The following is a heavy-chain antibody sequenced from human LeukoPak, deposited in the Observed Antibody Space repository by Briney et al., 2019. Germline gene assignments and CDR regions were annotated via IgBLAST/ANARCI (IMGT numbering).Heavy chain of an antibody. V-gene: IGHV4-34*01. CDR3: ARGLSISGSQPRNDYVWGSYRRAYGYYFDY. CDR2: INHSGST. J-gene: IGHJ4*02. Sequence: PSETLSLTCAVYGGSFSGYYWSWIRQPPGKGLEWIGEINHSGSTNYNPSLKSRVTISVDTSKNQFSLKLSSVTAADTAVYYCARGLSISGSQPRNDYVWGSYRRAYGYYFDYWGRGTLVTVSS. D-gene: IGHD3-16*02. CDR1: GGSFSGYY.